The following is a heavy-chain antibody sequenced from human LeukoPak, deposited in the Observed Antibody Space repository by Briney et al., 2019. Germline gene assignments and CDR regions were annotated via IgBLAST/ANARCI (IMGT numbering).Heavy chain of an antibody. Sequence: SVTVSCKASGGTFSSYAISWVRQAPGQGLEWMGGTIPIFGTANYAQKFQGRVTITADESTSTAYMELSSLRSEDTAVYYCARNELEHPFDYWGQGTLVTVSS. CDR2: TIPIFGTA. J-gene: IGHJ4*02. D-gene: IGHD1/OR15-1a*01. CDR3: ARNELEHPFDY. CDR1: GGTFSSYA. V-gene: IGHV1-69*13.